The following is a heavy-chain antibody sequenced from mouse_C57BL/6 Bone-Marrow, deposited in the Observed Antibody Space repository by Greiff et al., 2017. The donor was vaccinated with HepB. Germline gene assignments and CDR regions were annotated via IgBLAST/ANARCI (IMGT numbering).Heavy chain of an antibody. CDR2: IRSKSNNYAT. V-gene: IGHV10-1*01. D-gene: IGHD2-4*01. CDR3: VRHDYEAY. Sequence: DAGGGLVQPKGSLKLSCAASGFSFNTYAMNWVRQAPGKGLEWVARIRSKSNNYATYYADSVKDRFTISRDDSESMLYLQMNNLKTEDTAMYYCVRHDYEAYWGQGTLVTVSA. J-gene: IGHJ3*01. CDR1: GFSFNTYA.